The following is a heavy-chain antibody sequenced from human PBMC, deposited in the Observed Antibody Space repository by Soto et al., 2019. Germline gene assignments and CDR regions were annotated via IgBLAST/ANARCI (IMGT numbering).Heavy chain of an antibody. CDR3: AMEYCSSTSCYRDY. V-gene: IGHV1-69*02. D-gene: IGHD2-2*02. Sequence: QVQLVQSGAEVKKPGSSVKVSCKASGGTFSSYTISWVRRAPGQGLEWMGRIIPILGIANYAQKIQGRVTITADKSTSTAYMELSILRSEDTAVYYCAMEYCSSTSCYRDYWGQGTLVTVSS. J-gene: IGHJ4*02. CDR1: GGTFSSYT. CDR2: IIPILGIA.